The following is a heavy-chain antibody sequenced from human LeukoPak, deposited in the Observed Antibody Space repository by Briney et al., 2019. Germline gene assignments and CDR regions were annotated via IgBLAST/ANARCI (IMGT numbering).Heavy chain of an antibody. V-gene: IGHV3-23*01. CDR1: GFTFSSYG. J-gene: IGHJ5*02. CDR3: ARGDYYDSSGPHP. D-gene: IGHD3-22*01. CDR2: ISASGGNT. Sequence: QPGGSLRLSCAASGFTFSSYGMSWVRQAPGKGLEWVSAISASGGNTYYADSVKGRFTISRDNAKNSLYLQMNSLRAEDTAVYYCARGDYYDSSGPHPWGQGTLVTVSS.